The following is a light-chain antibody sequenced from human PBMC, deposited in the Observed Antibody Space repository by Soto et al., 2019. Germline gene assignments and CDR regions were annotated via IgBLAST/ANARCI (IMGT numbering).Light chain of an antibody. J-gene: IGKJ2*01. CDR1: QNINTY. V-gene: IGKV1-39*01. Sequence: DIQMTQSPSSLSASVGDRVTITCRATQNINTYLNWYQQKPGRAPSLLIYASSSLQGGVPSMFSGSGSGKEFTLTISSLEPEDFATYFCQQAYSNPMYTFCQGTKWEIK. CDR2: ASS. CDR3: QQAYSNPMYT.